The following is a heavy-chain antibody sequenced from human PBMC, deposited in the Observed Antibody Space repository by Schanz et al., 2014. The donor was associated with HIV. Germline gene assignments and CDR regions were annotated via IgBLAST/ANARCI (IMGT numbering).Heavy chain of an antibody. CDR2: ISYDGINK. CDR3: ARQGLRFSFWLDY. D-gene: IGHD4-17*01. J-gene: IGHJ4*02. Sequence: VQLLESGGGLVQPGGSLRLSCAASGFSFSTYGIHWVRQAPGKGLEWVTLISYDGINKYYADSVKGRFTISRDNSKNTVYLQAKSLRPEDTAVYGCARQGLRFSFWLDYWGQGTPVTVS. CDR1: GFSFSTYG. V-gene: IGHV3-30*03.